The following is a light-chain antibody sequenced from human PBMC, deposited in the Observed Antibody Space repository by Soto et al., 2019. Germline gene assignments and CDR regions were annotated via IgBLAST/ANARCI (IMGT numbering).Light chain of an antibody. J-gene: IGKJ4*01. CDR3: QQRRNWLPLT. CDR2: HAS. Sequence: ETVLTQSPATLSLSPGETATLSSRASEYVDICLAWYQQKPGQAPRLLIYHASNRATGIPARFSGSGSGTDFTLTISSLEPEDSAVYYCQQRRNWLPLTFGGGTRVEI. V-gene: IGKV3-11*01. CDR1: EYVDIC.